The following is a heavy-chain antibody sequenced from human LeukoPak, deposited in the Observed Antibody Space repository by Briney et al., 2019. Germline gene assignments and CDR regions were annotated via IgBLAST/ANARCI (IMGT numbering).Heavy chain of an antibody. CDR1: GFNFGDYA. CDR3: TRNFWSGAYPGHDAFDI. CDR2: IRSKAYGGTT. J-gene: IGHJ3*02. D-gene: IGHD3-3*01. V-gene: IGHV3-49*04. Sequence: GGSLRLSCTASGFNFGDYALSWVRQAPGKGLEWGGFIRSKAYGGTTEYAASVKGRFTISRDDSKSIAYLQMNSLKTEDTAVYYCTRNFWSGAYPGHDAFDIWGQGTMVTVSS.